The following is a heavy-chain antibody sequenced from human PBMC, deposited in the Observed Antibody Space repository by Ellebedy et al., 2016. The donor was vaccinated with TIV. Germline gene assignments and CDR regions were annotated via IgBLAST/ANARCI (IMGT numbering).Heavy chain of an antibody. Sequence: MPSETLSLTCNVSGGSMSGYYWTWIRQPPGKGLEWIGYMHSSGSTDHNPSLKSRFTISLDTSKNQFFLKLNSVASADTAVYYCAICSPSTVNVTAWFDPWGQGTLVTVSS. D-gene: IGHD4-17*01. CDR3: AICSPSTVNVTAWFDP. CDR2: MHSSGST. J-gene: IGHJ5*02. CDR1: GGSMSGYY. V-gene: IGHV4-59*01.